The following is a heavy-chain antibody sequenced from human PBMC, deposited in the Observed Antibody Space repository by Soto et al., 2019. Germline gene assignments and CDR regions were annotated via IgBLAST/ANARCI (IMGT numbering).Heavy chain of an antibody. V-gene: IGHV3-30-3*01. CDR1: GFTFSSYA. CDR3: AREQIFGVESYYYYGMDV. CDR2: ISYDGSNK. Sequence: GGSLRLSCAASGFTFSSYAMHWVRQAPGKGLEWVAVISYDGSNKYYADSVKGRFTISRDNSKNTLYLQMNSLRAEDTAVYYCAREQIFGVESYYYYGMDVWGQGTTVTVSS. J-gene: IGHJ6*02. D-gene: IGHD3-3*01.